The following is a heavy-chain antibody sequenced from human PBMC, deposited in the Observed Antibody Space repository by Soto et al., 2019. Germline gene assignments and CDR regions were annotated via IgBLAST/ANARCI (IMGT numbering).Heavy chain of an antibody. Sequence: SETLSLTCAVSGGSISSGGYSWSWIRQPPGKGLEWIAYIYHSGSTYYNPSLKSRVTISVDRSKNQFSLKLSSVTAADTAVYYCASVPDYWGQGTLVTVSS. V-gene: IGHV4-30-2*01. D-gene: IGHD6-6*01. J-gene: IGHJ4*02. CDR2: IYHSGST. CDR3: ASVPDY. CDR1: GGSISSGGYS.